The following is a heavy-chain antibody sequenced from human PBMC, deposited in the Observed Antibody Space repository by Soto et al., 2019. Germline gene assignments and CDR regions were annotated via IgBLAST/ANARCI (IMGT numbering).Heavy chain of an antibody. J-gene: IGHJ4*02. V-gene: IGHV1-2*04. CDR2: INPNSGDT. CDR1: GYIFTGYY. D-gene: IGHD6-19*01. Sequence: ASVKFSCKASGYIFTGYYMHWVRQAPGQGLEWMGWINPNSGDTNYTQKFQGWVTMTRDTSISTAYMELSRLRSDGTAVYYCATSRISIAVAGETEYYFDYWGQGTLVTVSS. CDR3: ATSRISIAVAGETEYYFDY.